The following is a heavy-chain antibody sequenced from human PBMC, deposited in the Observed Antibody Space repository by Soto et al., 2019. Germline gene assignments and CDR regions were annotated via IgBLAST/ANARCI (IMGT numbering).Heavy chain of an antibody. Sequence: EVQLVESGGGLVQPGRSLRLSCAASGFTFDDYAMHWVRQAPGKGLEWVSGISWNSGSIGYADSVKGRFTISRDNAKNSLYLQMNSLRAEDTALYYCAKEVALGPGGGMDVWGQGSTVTVSS. CDR3: AKEVALGPGGGMDV. CDR2: ISWNSGSI. V-gene: IGHV3-9*01. CDR1: GFTFDDYA. D-gene: IGHD5-12*01. J-gene: IGHJ6*02.